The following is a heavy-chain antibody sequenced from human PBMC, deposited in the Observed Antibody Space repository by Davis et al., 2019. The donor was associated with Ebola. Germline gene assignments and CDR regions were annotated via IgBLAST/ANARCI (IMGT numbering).Heavy chain of an antibody. Sequence: ASVKVSCKASGYTFTSYGISWVRQAPGQGLEWMGWISAYNGNTNYAQKLQGRVTMTTDTYTGTAYMELRSLRSDDTAVYYCARDSTFYDYGDYVLFTAKSFYGMDVWGQGTTVTVSS. CDR3: ARDSTFYDYGDYVLFTAKSFYGMDV. CDR2: ISAYNGNT. D-gene: IGHD4-17*01. CDR1: GYTFTSYG. J-gene: IGHJ6*02. V-gene: IGHV1-18*01.